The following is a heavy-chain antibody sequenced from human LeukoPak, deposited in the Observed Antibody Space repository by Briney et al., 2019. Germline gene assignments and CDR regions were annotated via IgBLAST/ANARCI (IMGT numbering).Heavy chain of an antibody. CDR3: ARVNGDTAMGYYFDY. J-gene: IGHJ4*02. CDR1: GFTVSSNY. D-gene: IGHD5-18*01. CDR2: IYSGGST. V-gene: IGHV3-53*01. Sequence: PGGSLRLSCAASGFTVSSNYMSRVRQAPGKGLEWVSVIYSGGSTYYADSVKGRFTISRDNSKNTLYLQMNSLRAEDTAVYYCARVNGDTAMGYYFDYWGQGTLVTVSS.